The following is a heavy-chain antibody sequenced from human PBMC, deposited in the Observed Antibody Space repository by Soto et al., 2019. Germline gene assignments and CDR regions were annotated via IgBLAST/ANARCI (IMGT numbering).Heavy chain of an antibody. Sequence: PGGSLRLSCAASGFTFSSYAMSWVRQAPGKGLEWVSAISGSGGSTYYADSVKGRFTISRDNSKNTLYLQMNSLRAEDTAVYYCAKGSLEYQTGTRFVPFDYWGQGTLVTVSS. V-gene: IGHV3-23*01. J-gene: IGHJ4*02. D-gene: IGHD1-7*01. CDR2: ISGSGGST. CDR3: AKGSLEYQTGTRFVPFDY. CDR1: GFTFSSYA.